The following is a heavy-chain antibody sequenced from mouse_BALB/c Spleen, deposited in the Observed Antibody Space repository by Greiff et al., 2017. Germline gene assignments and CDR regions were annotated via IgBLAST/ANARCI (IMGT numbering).Heavy chain of an antibody. CDR1: GYSITSGYS. V-gene: IGHV3-6*02. D-gene: IGHD4-1*01. J-gene: IGHJ4*01. CDR2: ISYDGSN. CDR3: ARNWDYYAMDY. Sequence: ESGPGLVKPSQSLSLTCSVTGYSITSGYSWNWIRQFPGNKLEWMGYISYDGSNNYNPSLKNRISITRDTSKNQFFLKLNSVTTEDTATYYCARNWDYYAMDYWGQGTSVTVSS.